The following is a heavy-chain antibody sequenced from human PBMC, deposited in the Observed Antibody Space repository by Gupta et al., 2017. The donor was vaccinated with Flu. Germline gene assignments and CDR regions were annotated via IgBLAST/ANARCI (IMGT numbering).Heavy chain of an antibody. J-gene: IGHJ6*02. Sequence: EVQLVESGGGLVKPGGSLRLSCAASGFTFSNAWMSWVRQAPGKGLEWVGRIKSKTDGGTTDYAAPVKGRFTISRDDSKNTLYLQMNSLKTEDTAVYYCTTAYVVVVPAAYREHYYYGMDVWGQGTTVTVS. D-gene: IGHD2-2*01. CDR2: IKSKTDGGTT. CDR1: GFTFSNAW. V-gene: IGHV3-15*01. CDR3: TTAYVVVVPAAYREHYYYGMDV.